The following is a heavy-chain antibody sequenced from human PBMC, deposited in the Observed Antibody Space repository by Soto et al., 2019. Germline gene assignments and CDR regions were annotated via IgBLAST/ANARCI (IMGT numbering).Heavy chain of an antibody. CDR1: GFTFRNVW. Sequence: EVRLVESGGGLVKPGGSLRLSCAASGFTFRNVWMSWVRQAPGKGLDWVGRVKSRAEGGTTDYAATVKGSVTVSRDHSHSTLYIQMDSLQIENSAVYLCTTAAGGMWGADSWGQGAPVTVSS. CDR2: VKSRAEGGTT. V-gene: IGHV3-15*01. CDR3: TTAAGGMWGADS. J-gene: IGHJ5*01. D-gene: IGHD1-26*01.